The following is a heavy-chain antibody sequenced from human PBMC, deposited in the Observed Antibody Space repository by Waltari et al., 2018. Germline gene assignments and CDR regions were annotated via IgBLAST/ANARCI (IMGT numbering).Heavy chain of an antibody. CDR3: ARAVAAAGFDYYYGMDV. CDR2: IIPILGIA. J-gene: IGHJ6*02. Sequence: QVQLVQSGAEVKKPGSSVKVSCKASGGTFSSYAISWVRQAPGQGLEWMGRIIPILGIANYAQKFQGRGTITADKSTSTAYMELSSLRSEDTAVYYCARAVAAAGFDYYYGMDVWGQGTTVTVSS. CDR1: GGTFSSYA. V-gene: IGHV1-69*04. D-gene: IGHD6-13*01.